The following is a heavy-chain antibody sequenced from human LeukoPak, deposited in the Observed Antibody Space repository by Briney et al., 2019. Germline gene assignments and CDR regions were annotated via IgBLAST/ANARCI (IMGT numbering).Heavy chain of an antibody. CDR2: IYPGEADT. Sequence: NFITYSLATIRQMPGKGLEWMWIIYPGEADTRYRPSFQGQVPISADNSFSTAYLEWRSLKASDTAMYYCARHWSYPTPPGFADYWGQGTLVSVSS. J-gene: IGHJ4*02. CDR1: NFITYS. CDR3: ARHWSYPTPPGFADY. D-gene: IGHD3-10*01. V-gene: IGHV5-51*01.